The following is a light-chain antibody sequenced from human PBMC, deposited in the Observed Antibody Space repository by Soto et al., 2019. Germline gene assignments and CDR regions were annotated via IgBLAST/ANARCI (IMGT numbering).Light chain of an antibody. CDR1: QSVSSSY. J-gene: IGKJ3*01. CDR2: DAS. CDR3: QHRNNRPFS. Sequence: MVLTHSPGTLSLSPGERDPLSCRSSQSVSSSYLAWYQQRPGQAPRLLIYDASYRATGIPARFRGSGSGTDFTLTISSLEPEDFAVYYCQHRNNRPFSFGPGTKVDIK. V-gene: IGKV3D-20*02.